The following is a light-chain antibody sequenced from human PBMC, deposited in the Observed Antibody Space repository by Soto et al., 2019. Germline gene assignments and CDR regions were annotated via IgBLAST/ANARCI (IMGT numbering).Light chain of an antibody. J-gene: IGKJ1*01. Sequence: EIVLTQSPGTLSLSPGERATLSCRASQSVSSSYLAWYQQKPGQAPRLLIYSASSRATGIPDRFSGSGSGTDFTLTISRLEPEDFAVYYFQQYGSSPRTFGQGTKVELK. CDR2: SAS. CDR3: QQYGSSPRT. CDR1: QSVSSSY. V-gene: IGKV3-20*01.